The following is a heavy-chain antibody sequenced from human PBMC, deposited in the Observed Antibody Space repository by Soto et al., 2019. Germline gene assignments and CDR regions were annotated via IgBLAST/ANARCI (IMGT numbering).Heavy chain of an antibody. CDR3: ARGRYGDY. D-gene: IGHD1-1*01. Sequence: QVHLVQSGAVVKKPGASVKVSCKGSGYTFTSYGITWVRQAPGQGLEWMGWISAHNGNTNYAQKLQGRVTGTRDTSTSTAYMELRSVRAGGTAVYDCARGRYGDYWGQGARVTVSS. V-gene: IGHV1-18*01. CDR2: ISAHNGNT. J-gene: IGHJ4*02. CDR1: GYTFTSYG.